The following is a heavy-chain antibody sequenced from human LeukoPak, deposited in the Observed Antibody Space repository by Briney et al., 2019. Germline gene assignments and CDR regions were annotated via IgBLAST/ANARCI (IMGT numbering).Heavy chain of an antibody. CDR2: IIPILGIA. Sequence: GASVKVSCKASGGTFSSYAISWVRQAPGQGLEWMGRIIPILGIANYAQKFQGRVTITADKSTSTAYMELSSLRSEDTAVYYCARVGRDGYNYFDYWGQGTLVTVSS. CDR1: GGTFSSYA. J-gene: IGHJ4*02. CDR3: ARVGRDGYNYFDY. V-gene: IGHV1-69*04. D-gene: IGHD5-24*01.